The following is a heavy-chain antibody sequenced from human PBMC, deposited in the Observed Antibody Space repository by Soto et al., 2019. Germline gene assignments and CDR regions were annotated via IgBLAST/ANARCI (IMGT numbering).Heavy chain of an antibody. Sequence: GGSLRLSCAASGFTFSSYEMNWVRQAPGKGLEWVSYISSSGSDRYYADSVRGRFTISRGNAKNSLYLQMNSLRVEDTGVYYCARAPANYYYYGMDVWGQGTTVTVSS. CDR2: ISSSGSDR. CDR1: GFTFSSYE. J-gene: IGHJ6*02. V-gene: IGHV3-48*03. CDR3: ARAPANYYYYGMDV.